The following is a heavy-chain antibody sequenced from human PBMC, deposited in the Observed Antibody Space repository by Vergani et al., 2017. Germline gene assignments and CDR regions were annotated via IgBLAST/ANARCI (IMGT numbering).Heavy chain of an antibody. J-gene: IGHJ5*02. D-gene: IGHD3-16*02. CDR1: GFTFSSYA. CDR3: ARERLVSRLGELSLNWFDP. V-gene: IGHV3-23*04. CDR2: ISGSGGST. Sequence: EVQLVESGGGLVQPGGSLRLSCAASGFTFSSYAMSWVRQAPGKGLEWVSAISGSGGSTYYADSVKGRFTISRDNSKNTLYLQMNSLRAEDTAVYYCARERLVSRLGELSLNWFDPWGQGTLVTVSS.